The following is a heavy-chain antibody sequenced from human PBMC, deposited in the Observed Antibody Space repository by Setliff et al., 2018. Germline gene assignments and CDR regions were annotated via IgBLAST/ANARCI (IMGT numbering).Heavy chain of an antibody. Sequence: PSETLSLTCTVSDFSVGSVYYWGWIRQSPGKGLEWIASVYYSGTTYYNPSLESRVTMSVDTSKNQFSLNLSSVSAADTAVYYCARTFTGRYFDLWGRGTLVTAPQ. CDR1: DFSVGSVYY. CDR3: ARTFTGRYFDL. V-gene: IGHV4-38-2*02. CDR2: VYYSGTT. J-gene: IGHJ2*01.